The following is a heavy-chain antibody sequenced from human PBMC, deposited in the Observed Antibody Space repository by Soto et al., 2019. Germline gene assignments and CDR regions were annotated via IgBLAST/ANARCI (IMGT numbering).Heavy chain of an antibody. J-gene: IGHJ4*02. D-gene: IGHD3-10*02. CDR2: IYYSGST. Sequence: SETLSLTCTVSGGSISSYYWSWIRQPPGKGLEWIGYIYYSGSTIYNPSLESRVTISVDTSKNQFSLKLTSVTAADTAVYYCASMIGDPVLTFDYWGQGTLVTVSS. V-gene: IGHV4-59*01. CDR3: ASMIGDPVLTFDY. CDR1: GGSISSYY.